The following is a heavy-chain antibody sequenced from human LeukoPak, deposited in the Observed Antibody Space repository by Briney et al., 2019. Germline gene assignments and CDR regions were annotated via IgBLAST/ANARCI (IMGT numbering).Heavy chain of an antibody. CDR3: ARLNLYDSSGCDY. D-gene: IGHD3-22*01. Sequence: PGGSLRLSCAASGFNFRKYGMHWVRQAPGKGLEWVSAISGSGGSTYYADSVKGRFTISRDNSKNTLYLQMNSLRAEDTAVYYCARLNLYDSSGCDYWGQGTLVTVSS. J-gene: IGHJ4*02. CDR2: ISGSGGST. CDR1: GFNFRKYG. V-gene: IGHV3-23*01.